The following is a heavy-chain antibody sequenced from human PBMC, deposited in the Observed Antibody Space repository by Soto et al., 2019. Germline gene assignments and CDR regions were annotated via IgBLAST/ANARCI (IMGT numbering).Heavy chain of an antibody. CDR2: ISAYNGNT. V-gene: IGHV1-18*01. D-gene: IGHD3-3*01. CDR3: ARAGPPSDYDFWSGYYCYYGLHV. Sequence: KVYRRASGYTFTSYGISWVRQDPGQWVEWMGWISAYNGNTHYARKVQGRVTMTTDTSASPAYMEVRSLRSDDTAVYYCARAGPPSDYDFWSGYYCYYGLHVWGQGTTVTVS. J-gene: IGHJ6*02. CDR1: GYTFTSYG.